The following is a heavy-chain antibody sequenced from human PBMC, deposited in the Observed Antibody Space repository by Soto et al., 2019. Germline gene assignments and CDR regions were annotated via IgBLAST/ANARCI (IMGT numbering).Heavy chain of an antibody. CDR1: GGSINSGDYY. CDR3: AREGCISTSCPYYYYYDMDI. Sequence: QVQLQESGPGLVKPSQTLSLTCTVSGGSINSGDYYWSWIRQPPGKGLVWIGYIYYGGSTYYNPSLKSRVTISVDTSKNQFSLRLSSVTAADTAVYYCAREGCISTSCPYYYYYDMDIWGQGTTVTVSS. D-gene: IGHD2-2*01. J-gene: IGHJ6*02. V-gene: IGHV4-30-4*01. CDR2: IYYGGST.